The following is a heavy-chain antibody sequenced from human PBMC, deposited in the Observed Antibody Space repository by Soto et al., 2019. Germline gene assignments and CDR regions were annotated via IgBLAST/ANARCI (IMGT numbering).Heavy chain of an antibody. CDR2: IYWDDDK. J-gene: IGHJ4*02. D-gene: IGHD3-9*01. CDR1: GFSLSTSEVG. V-gene: IGHV2-5*02. CDR3: AHRFDWYYFNF. Sequence: QISLKESGPTLVKPTQTLTLTCPFSGFSLSTSEVGVGWFRQPPGKALEWLALIYWDDDKRYSPSLKSRLTITKDTSKNQVVLTVTNMDPVDTATYYCAHRFDWYYFNFWGQGTLVTVSS.